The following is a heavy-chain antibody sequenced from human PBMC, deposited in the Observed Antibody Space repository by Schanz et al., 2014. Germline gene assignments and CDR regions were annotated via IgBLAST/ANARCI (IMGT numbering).Heavy chain of an antibody. J-gene: IGHJ4*02. CDR2: INSDGSST. CDR1: GFPFRSYW. Sequence: EVKLVESGGGLVQPGGSLRLSCAVSGFPFRSYWMHWVRQAPGMGLVWVSRINSDGSSTNYADSVKGRFTSSRDNAKNTLYLQMNSLRAEDTAVYYCARVASRVGATRGDFDYWGQGTLVTVSS. CDR3: ARVASRVGATRGDFDY. D-gene: IGHD1-26*01. V-gene: IGHV3-74*01.